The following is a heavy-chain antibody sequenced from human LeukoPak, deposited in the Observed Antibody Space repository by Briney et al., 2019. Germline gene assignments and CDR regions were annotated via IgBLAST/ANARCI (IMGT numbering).Heavy chain of an antibody. CDR3: AKGNSSGYYYPDAFDI. Sequence: AGGSLRLSCAASGFTFSSYAMSWVRQAPGKGLEWVSAISGSGGSTYYADSVKGRFTISRDNSKNTLYLQMNSLRAEDTAVYYCAKGNSSGYYYPDAFDIWGQGTMVTVSS. V-gene: IGHV3-23*01. J-gene: IGHJ3*02. CDR1: GFTFSSYA. CDR2: ISGSGGST. D-gene: IGHD3-22*01.